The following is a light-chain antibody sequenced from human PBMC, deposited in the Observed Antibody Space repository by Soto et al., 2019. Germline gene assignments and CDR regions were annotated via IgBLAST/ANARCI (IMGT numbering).Light chain of an antibody. J-gene: IGKJ2*01. CDR3: QQYYITPYT. CDR1: QSVLYSSNNKNY. Sequence: DIVMTQSPDSLAVSLGERATINCKSSQSVLYSSNNKNYLAWYQQKPGQPPKLLIYWASTREFGVPDRFSGSGSGTDFTLTISSLQAEDVAVYSCQQYYITPYTFGQGTKLEIK. V-gene: IGKV4-1*01. CDR2: WAS.